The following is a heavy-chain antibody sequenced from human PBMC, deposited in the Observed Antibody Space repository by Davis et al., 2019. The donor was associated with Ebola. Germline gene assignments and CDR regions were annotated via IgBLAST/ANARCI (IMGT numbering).Heavy chain of an antibody. Sequence: SGPTLVKPTQTLTLTCTFSGFSLSTFAMRVSWIRQPPGRALEWLARIDWDDDKFYNTSLKTRLTISKDTSKNQVVLTMTNMGPVDTATYYCARSPYSSSWYDYWGQGTLVTVSS. J-gene: IGHJ4*02. CDR3: ARSPYSSSWYDY. V-gene: IGHV2-70*04. CDR1: GFSLSTFAMR. D-gene: IGHD6-13*01. CDR2: IDWDDDK.